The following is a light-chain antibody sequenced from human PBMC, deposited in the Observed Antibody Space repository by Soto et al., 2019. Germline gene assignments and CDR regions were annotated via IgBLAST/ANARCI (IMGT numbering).Light chain of an antibody. V-gene: IGLV1-44*01. J-gene: IGLJ1*01. Sequence: QSVLTQPPSGSGTPGQRVTISCSGGSSNIGSNTVNWYQQLPGTAPKLLIYINNQRPSGVPDRFSGSKSGTSASLAISGLQSGDEADYYCAAWDDSLNGDVFGTGTKLTVL. CDR2: INN. CDR1: SSNIGSNT. CDR3: AAWDDSLNGDV.